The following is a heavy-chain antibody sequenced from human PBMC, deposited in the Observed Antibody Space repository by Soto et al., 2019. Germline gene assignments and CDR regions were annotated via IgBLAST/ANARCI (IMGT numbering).Heavy chain of an antibody. CDR3: ARNQYYYDSSGYISYYYGMDV. V-gene: IGHV3-33*01. CDR2: IWYDGSNK. J-gene: IGHJ6*02. CDR1: GFTFSSYG. D-gene: IGHD3-22*01. Sequence: GGSLRLSCAASGFTFSSYGMHWVRQAPGKGLEWVAVIWYDGSNKYYADSVKGRFTISRDNSKNTLYLQMNSLRAEDTAVYYCARNQYYYDSSGYISYYYGMDVWGQGTKVPVSS.